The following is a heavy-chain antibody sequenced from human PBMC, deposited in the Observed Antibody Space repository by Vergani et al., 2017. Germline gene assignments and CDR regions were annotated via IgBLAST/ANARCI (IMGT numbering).Heavy chain of an antibody. CDR1: GGSFNTYY. CDR3: ARVMYRDEASTGYRLEGMDS. V-gene: IGHV4-59*13. CDR2: IYSTGST. D-gene: IGHD3-9*01. Sequence: QVQLEESGPGLVKPSETLSLTCTVSGGSFNTYYWSWIRQSPGKGLEWIGYIYSTGSTNYNPSLNSRVTMSVDTSKNQFSLKWRSVTAADTAVYFCARVMYRDEASTGYRLEGMDSWGQGTTVTISS. J-gene: IGHJ6*02.